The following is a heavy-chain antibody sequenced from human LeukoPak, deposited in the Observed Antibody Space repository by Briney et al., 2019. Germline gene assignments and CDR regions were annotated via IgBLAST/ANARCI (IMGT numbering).Heavy chain of an antibody. CDR1: GSSISSYY. V-gene: IGHV4-59*01. CDR3: ARVFWGQLHASDF. CDR2: IYYSGST. D-gene: IGHD3-16*01. Sequence: PSETLSFTCTVSGSSISSYYWSWIRQPPGKGLEWLGYIYYSGSTNYNPSLKSRVTISIDTSKNQFSLNLSSVTAADTAVYYCARVFWGQLHASDFWGQGTMVTVSS. J-gene: IGHJ3*01.